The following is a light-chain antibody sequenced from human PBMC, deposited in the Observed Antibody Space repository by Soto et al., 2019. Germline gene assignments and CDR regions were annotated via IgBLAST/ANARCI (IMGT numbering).Light chain of an antibody. Sequence: EIVLTQSPGTLTLSPGESAALSCRASQTISNNYLVWYRQKPGQAPRLLIYAVSSRAAGIPNRFSGSGSGTDFPLTIDRLEPDDSAVYYCQKYSNSPWTFGQGTRVEI. CDR2: AVS. V-gene: IGKV3-20*01. CDR3: QKYSNSPWT. J-gene: IGKJ1*01. CDR1: QTISNNY.